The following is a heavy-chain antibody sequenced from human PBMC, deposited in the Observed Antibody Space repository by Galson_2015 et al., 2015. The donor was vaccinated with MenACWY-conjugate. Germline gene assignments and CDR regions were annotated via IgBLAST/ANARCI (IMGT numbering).Heavy chain of an antibody. D-gene: IGHD3-22*01. CDR3: ARALEFSGSSGYLYSYYMDV. J-gene: IGHJ6*03. CDR1: GFTFSSYS. Sequence: SLRLSCAASGFTFSSYSMNWVRQAPGKGLEWVSSISSSSSYIYYADSVKGRFTISRDNAKNSLYLQMNSLRAEDTAVYYWARALEFSGSSGYLYSYYMDVWGKGTTVTVSS. CDR2: ISSSSSYI. V-gene: IGHV3-21*01.